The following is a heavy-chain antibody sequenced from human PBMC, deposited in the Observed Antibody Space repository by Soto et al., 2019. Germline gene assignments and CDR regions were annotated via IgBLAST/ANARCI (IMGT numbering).Heavy chain of an antibody. J-gene: IGHJ4*02. CDR3: ARDRAYYDILTGYQTDPSLFDY. CDR2: IKQDGSEK. CDR1: GFTFSSYW. D-gene: IGHD3-9*01. V-gene: IGHV3-7*03. Sequence: GSLRLSCASSGFTFSSYWMSWVLQAPVKGLEWVANIKQDGSEKYYVDSVKGRFTISRDNAKNSLYLQMNSLRAEDTAVYYCARDRAYYDILTGYQTDPSLFDYWGQGTLVTVSS.